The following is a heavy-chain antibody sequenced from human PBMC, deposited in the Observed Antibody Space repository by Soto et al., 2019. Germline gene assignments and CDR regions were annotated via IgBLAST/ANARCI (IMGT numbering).Heavy chain of an antibody. CDR1: GGSISSYY. Sequence: SSETLSLTCTVSGGSISSYYWSWIRQPAGKELEWIGRIYTSGSTNYNPSLKSRVTMSVDTSKNQFSLKLSSVTAADTAVYYCARDYYDSSGYYYYYYGMDVWGQGTTVTVSS. J-gene: IGHJ6*02. CDR3: ARDYYDSSGYYYYYYGMDV. D-gene: IGHD3-22*01. CDR2: IYTSGST. V-gene: IGHV4-4*07.